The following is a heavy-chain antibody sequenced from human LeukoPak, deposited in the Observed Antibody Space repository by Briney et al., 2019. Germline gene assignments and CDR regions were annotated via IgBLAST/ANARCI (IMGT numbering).Heavy chain of an antibody. J-gene: IGHJ4*02. V-gene: IGHV3-21*01. CDR1: GFTFSSYS. CDR2: ISSSSSYI. D-gene: IGHD2-15*01. Sequence: AGSLRLSCAASGFTFSSYSMNWVRQAPGKGLEWVSSISSSSSYIYYADSVKGRFTISRDNAKNSLYLQMNSLRAEDTAVYYCAREGDIYCSGGSCHPPDYWGQGTLVTVSS. CDR3: AREGDIYCSGGSCHPPDY.